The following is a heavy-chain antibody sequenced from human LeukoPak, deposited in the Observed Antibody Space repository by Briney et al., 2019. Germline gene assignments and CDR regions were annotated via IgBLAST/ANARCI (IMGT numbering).Heavy chain of an antibody. J-gene: IGHJ4*02. CDR2: ISYDGSNK. V-gene: IGHV3-30-3*01. D-gene: IGHD6-13*01. CDR1: GFTFSSYA. CDR3: ARVGIAAAGDFDY. Sequence: GGSLRLSCAAAGFTFSSYAMHWVRQAPGKGLEWVAVISYDGSNKYYADSVKGRFTISRDNAKNSLYLQMNSLRAEDTAVYYCARVGIAAAGDFDYWGQGTLVTVSS.